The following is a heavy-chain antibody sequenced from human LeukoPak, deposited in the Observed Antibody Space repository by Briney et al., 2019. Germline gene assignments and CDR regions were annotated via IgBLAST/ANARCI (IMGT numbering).Heavy chain of an antibody. D-gene: IGHD6-13*01. Sequence: GGSLRLSCAASGFTFSGFWMHWVRQAPGKGLVWVSCISFDGSDATYADSVKGRFTISRDNAKNTLHLQMDSLTVEDTAVYYCARYRAAAIPVVPFDYWGQGTLVTVSS. J-gene: IGHJ4*02. V-gene: IGHV3-74*01. CDR2: ISFDGSDA. CDR3: ARYRAAAIPVVPFDY. CDR1: GFTFSGFW.